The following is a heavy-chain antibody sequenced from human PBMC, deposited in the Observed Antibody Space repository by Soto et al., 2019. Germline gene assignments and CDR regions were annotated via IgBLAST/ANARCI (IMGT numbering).Heavy chain of an antibody. CDR1: GFTCSSYS. D-gene: IGHD3-10*01. J-gene: IGHJ4*02. V-gene: IGHV3-48*04. Sequence: GRFLRHSCGASGFTCSSYSMVWVRQAPGKGLEWVSYIFASGTTIYYADSVKGRFTVSRENAQNSLSLLINNLTAADAAVYYCARSPSMVRGVIMDYWGQGSLVTVSS. CDR3: ARSPSMVRGVIMDY. CDR2: IFASGTTI.